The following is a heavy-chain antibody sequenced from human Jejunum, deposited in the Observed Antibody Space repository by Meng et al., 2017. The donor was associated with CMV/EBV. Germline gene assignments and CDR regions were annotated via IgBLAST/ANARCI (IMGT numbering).Heavy chain of an antibody. Sequence: SGASIRGHYWSWIRQPPGKGLEWMGYVYYSGSATYSPSLRSRVSISVDTSKNQFSLNLRSVTAADTAMYFCARGLGHASNNSHDYWGQRTLVTVSS. V-gene: IGHV4-59*11. D-gene: IGHD1-1*01. CDR3: ARGLGHASNNSHDY. J-gene: IGHJ4*02. CDR1: GASIRGHY. CDR2: VYYSGSA.